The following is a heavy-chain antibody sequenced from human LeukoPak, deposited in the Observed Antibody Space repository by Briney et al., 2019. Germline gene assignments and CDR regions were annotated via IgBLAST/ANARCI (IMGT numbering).Heavy chain of an antibody. D-gene: IGHD3-3*01. CDR2: INTNTGNP. CDR3: ARHLYDFWSGSAVYLSYGMDV. CDR1: GYTFTNFA. V-gene: IGHV7-4-1*02. Sequence: ASVKVSCKSSGYTFTNFAINWVRQAPGQGPEWMGWINTNTGNPTYAQGFTGRFVFSLDTSVSTAYLQISSLKAEDTAVYYCARHLYDFWSGSAVYLSYGMDVWGQGTTVTVSS. J-gene: IGHJ6*02.